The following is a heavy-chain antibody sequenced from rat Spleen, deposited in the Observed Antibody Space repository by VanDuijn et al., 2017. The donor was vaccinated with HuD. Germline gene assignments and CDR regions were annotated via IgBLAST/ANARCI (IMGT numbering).Heavy chain of an antibody. D-gene: IGHD1-10*01. CDR3: ARGITTYWYFDF. CDR1: GFTFSNYY. Sequence: EVQLVESGGGLVQPGRSMKLSCAASGFTFSNYYMAWVRQAPTKGLEWVASIRTGGGNTYYRDSVKGRFTISRDNAKSTLYLQMDSLRSEETATYYCARGITTYWYFDFWGPGTMVTVSS. J-gene: IGHJ1*01. V-gene: IGHV5S11*01. CDR2: IRTGGGNT.